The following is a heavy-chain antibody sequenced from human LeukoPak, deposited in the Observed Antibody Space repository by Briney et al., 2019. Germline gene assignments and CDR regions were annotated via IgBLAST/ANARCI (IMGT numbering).Heavy chain of an antibody. V-gene: IGHV3-11*04. J-gene: IGHJ5*02. Sequence: GGSLTLSCAASGFSFSDYYMSWIRVAPGKGLECTSYISGGGSAVYCADSVKGRFTISRDNAKNSLYLEMNSLTVEDTGVYYCARWERALDTWGQGTLVTVSS. D-gene: IGHD1-26*01. CDR2: ISGGGSAV. CDR1: GFSFSDYY. CDR3: ARWERALDT.